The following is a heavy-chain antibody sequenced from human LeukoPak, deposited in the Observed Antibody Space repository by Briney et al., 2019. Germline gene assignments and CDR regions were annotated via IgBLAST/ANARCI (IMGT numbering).Heavy chain of an antibody. J-gene: IGHJ5*02. CDR3: ARLRRGCYDSSGYPPLCDLHP. CDR2: IYYSGST. V-gene: IGHV4-39*01. D-gene: IGHD3-22*01. CDR1: GGSISSSSYY. Sequence: PSETLSLTCTVSGGSISSSSYYWGWIRQPPGKGLEWIGSIYYSGSTYYNPSLKSRVTISVDTSKNQFSLKLSSVTAADTAVYYCARLRRGCYDSSGYPPLCDLHPWGQGTLVTVSS.